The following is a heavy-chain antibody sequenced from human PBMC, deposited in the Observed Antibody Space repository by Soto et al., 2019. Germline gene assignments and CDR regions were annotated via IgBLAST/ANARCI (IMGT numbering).Heavy chain of an antibody. D-gene: IGHD6-19*01. J-gene: IGHJ4*02. Sequence: QVQLVESGGGVVQPGRSLRLSCAASGFTFSSNGMHWARQAPGKGLEWVAVISYDGSNKYQADSVKGRFTISRDNSKNTLYLQMNSLRAEDTAVYYCAKDHGYSSFCVDYWGQGTLVTVSS. CDR1: GFTFSSNG. CDR2: ISYDGSNK. CDR3: AKDHGYSSFCVDY. V-gene: IGHV3-30*18.